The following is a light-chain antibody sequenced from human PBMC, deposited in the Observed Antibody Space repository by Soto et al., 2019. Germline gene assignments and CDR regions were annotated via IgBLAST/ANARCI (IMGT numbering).Light chain of an antibody. Sequence: QLVLTQSPSASASLGASVKLTCTLSSGHSNYAIAWHQQQSEKGPRYLMKLNSDGSHSKGDGIPDRFSGSSSGAERYLTISSLQSGDEADYYCQTWGSGIVVFGGETKLTVL. CDR1: SGHSNYA. J-gene: IGLJ2*01. CDR3: QTWGSGIVV. CDR2: LNSDGSH. V-gene: IGLV4-69*01.